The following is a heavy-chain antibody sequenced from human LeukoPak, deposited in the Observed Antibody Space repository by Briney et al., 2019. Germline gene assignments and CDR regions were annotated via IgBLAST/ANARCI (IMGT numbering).Heavy chain of an antibody. D-gene: IGHD2-8*02. V-gene: IGHV6-1*01. CDR3: ARDIDAGADF. J-gene: IGHJ4*02. CDR1: GDSVSSNSAA. Sequence: SQTLSLTCAISGDSVSSNSAAWNWIRQSPSRGLEWLGRTYYRSKWVTEYAVSVKSRVTINADTSNNQFSLHLSSVTPEDTAVYYCARDIDAGADFWGQGTLVTVSS. CDR2: TYYRSKWVT.